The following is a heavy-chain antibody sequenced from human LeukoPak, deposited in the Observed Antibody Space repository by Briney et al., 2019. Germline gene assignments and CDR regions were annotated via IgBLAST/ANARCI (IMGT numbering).Heavy chain of an antibody. J-gene: IGHJ4*02. CDR2: IYSGGST. Sequence: PGGSLRLSCAASGFTFSTFWIHWVRQAPGKGLEWVSVIYSGGSTYYADSVKGRFTISRDNSKNTLYLQMNSLRAEDTAVYYCARDRASSGYDYWGQGTLVTVSS. CDR3: ARDRASSGYDY. V-gene: IGHV3-53*01. CDR1: GFTFSTFW. D-gene: IGHD3-10*01.